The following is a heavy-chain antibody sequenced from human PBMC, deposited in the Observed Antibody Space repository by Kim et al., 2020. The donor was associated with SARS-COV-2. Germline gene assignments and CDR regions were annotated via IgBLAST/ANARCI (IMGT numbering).Heavy chain of an antibody. CDR3: AKDLLSEGWQPGYSSGWTSY. V-gene: IGHV3-23*01. CDR2: ISGSGGST. D-gene: IGHD6-19*01. Sequence: GGSLRLSCAASGFTFSSYAMSWVRQAPGKGLEWVSAISGSGGSTYYADSVKGRFTISRDNSKNTLYLQMNSLRAEDTAVYYCAKDLLSEGWQPGYSSGWTSYWGQGTLVTVSS. J-gene: IGHJ4*02. CDR1: GFTFSSYA.